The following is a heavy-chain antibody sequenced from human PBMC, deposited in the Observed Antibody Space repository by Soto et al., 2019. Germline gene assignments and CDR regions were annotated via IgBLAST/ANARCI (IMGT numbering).Heavy chain of an antibody. CDR1: GGAFSSYA. Sequence: QVQLVQSGAEVKKPGSSVKVSCKASGGAFSSYAISWVRQAPGQGLEWMGGIIPIFGTANYAPKFQGRVTITADKSTSTVYMELSRLRSEDTAVYYCARGGYDILTGYSPNYYYGMDVWGQGPTVTVSS. V-gene: IGHV1-69*06. CDR2: IIPIFGTA. J-gene: IGHJ6*02. CDR3: ARGGYDILTGYSPNYYYGMDV. D-gene: IGHD3-9*01.